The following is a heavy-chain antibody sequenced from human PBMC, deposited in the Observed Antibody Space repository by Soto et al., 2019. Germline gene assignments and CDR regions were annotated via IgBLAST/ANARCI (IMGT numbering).Heavy chain of an antibody. D-gene: IGHD5-18*01. CDR2: IIPIFGTA. J-gene: IGHJ5*02. Sequence: QVQLVQSGAEVKKPGSSVKVSCKASGGTFSSYAISWVRQAPGQGLEWMGGIIPIFGTANYAQKFQGRVTSTADESTSTAYMELSSLRSEDTAVYYCARGQVGRNTAMVTNGFDPWVQVTLVTVSS. CDR3: ARGQVGRNTAMVTNGFDP. CDR1: GGTFSSYA. V-gene: IGHV1-69*01.